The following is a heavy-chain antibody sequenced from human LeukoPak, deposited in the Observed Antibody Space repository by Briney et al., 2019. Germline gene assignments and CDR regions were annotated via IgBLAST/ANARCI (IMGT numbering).Heavy chain of an antibody. D-gene: IGHD3-3*01. CDR1: GVTFSNYA. CDR3: VKGGQRYDFWRFDY. CDR2: VSGSGGST. J-gene: IGHJ4*02. V-gene: IGHV3-23*01. Sequence: PGGSLRLSCAASGVTFSNYAMNWVRLAPGTGLQWVSSVSGSGGSTYYADSVKGRFSISRDNSKNTLYLQMNSLRADDTAVYYCVKGGQRYDFWRFDYWGRGTLVTVSS.